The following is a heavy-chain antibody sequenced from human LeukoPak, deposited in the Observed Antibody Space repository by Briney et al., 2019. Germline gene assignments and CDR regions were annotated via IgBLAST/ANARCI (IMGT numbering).Heavy chain of an antibody. D-gene: IGHD1-26*01. V-gene: IGHV4-34*01. CDR3: ARHTTPIPGGYFDY. CDR2: INHSGST. Sequence: PSETLSLTCAVYGGSFSGYYWSWIRQPPGKGLEWIGEINHSGSTNYNPSLKSRVTISVDTSKNQFSLKLSSVTAADTAVYYCARHTTPIPGGYFDYWGQGTLVTVSS. J-gene: IGHJ4*02. CDR1: GGSFSGYY.